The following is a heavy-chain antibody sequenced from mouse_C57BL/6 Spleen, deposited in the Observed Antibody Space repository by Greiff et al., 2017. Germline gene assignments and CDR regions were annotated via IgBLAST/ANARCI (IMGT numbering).Heavy chain of an antibody. CDR3: ARSGDGSSLYYFDY. V-gene: IGHV1-80*01. CDR2: IYPGDGDT. D-gene: IGHD1-1*01. J-gene: IGHJ2*01. CDR1: GYAFSSYW. Sequence: VQLVESGAELVKPGASVKISCKASGYAFSSYWMNWVKQRPGKGLEWIGQIYPGDGDTNYNGKFKGKATLTADKSSSTAYMQLSSLTSEDSAVYFCARSGDGSSLYYFDYWGQGTTLTVSS.